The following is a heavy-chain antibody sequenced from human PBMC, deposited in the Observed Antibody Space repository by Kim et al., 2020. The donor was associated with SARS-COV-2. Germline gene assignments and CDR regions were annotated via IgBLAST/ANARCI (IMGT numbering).Heavy chain of an antibody. CDR3: ATGPITGY. Sequence: DTTYYADSVKGPLPISRDNSKNTLYLQMHSLRAEDTAVYYCATGPITGYWGQGTLVTVSS. D-gene: IGHD1-20*01. V-gene: IGHV3-23*01. J-gene: IGHJ4*02. CDR2: DTT.